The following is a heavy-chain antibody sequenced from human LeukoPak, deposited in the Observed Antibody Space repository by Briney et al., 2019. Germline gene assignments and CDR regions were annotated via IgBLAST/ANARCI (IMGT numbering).Heavy chain of an antibody. V-gene: IGHV3-7*01. Sequence: QPGGSRRLSCAASGFTFSSYWMTWVRQAPGKGLEWVANIKGDGSDKHYVDSVKGRLTISRDNAKNSLFLEMNSPRAEDTAVYSCARLTVYSSSWLAYYMDVWGKGTTVTVSS. CDR1: GFTFSSYW. D-gene: IGHD6-13*01. CDR2: IKGDGSDK. CDR3: ARLTVYSSSWLAYYMDV. J-gene: IGHJ6*03.